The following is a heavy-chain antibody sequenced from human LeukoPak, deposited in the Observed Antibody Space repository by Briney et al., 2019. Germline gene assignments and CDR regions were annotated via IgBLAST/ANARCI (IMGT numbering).Heavy chain of an antibody. D-gene: IGHD6-13*01. CDR1: GFTFSSYG. Sequence: ERSLRLSCAPSGFTFSSYGIQCVRQAPGKGLERVAGISYDGINKWYADSVKGRFTISRDNSKNTLYLQMSSLRGEDTAVYYCAKSTIAAVGKDYYYAMDAWGQGTTVTVSS. CDR3: AKSTIAAVGKDYYYAMDA. CDR2: ISYDGINK. J-gene: IGHJ6*02. V-gene: IGHV3-30*18.